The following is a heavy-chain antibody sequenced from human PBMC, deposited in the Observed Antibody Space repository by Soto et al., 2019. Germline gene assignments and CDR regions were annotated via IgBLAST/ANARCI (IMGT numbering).Heavy chain of an antibody. CDR2: IYYLGST. D-gene: IGHD3-10*01. CDR1: GASMSEYF. J-gene: IGHJ4*02. CDR3: ARDGYDGSGSPYPAF. Sequence: PLETLSLTCTVSGASMSEYFWSWIRQSPGKGLEWIGYIYYLGSTDYNPSLKSRVTISVDTSKRQFSLRLTSVTAADTAVYYCARDGYDGSGSPYPAFWGPGTQVTVSS. V-gene: IGHV4-59*01.